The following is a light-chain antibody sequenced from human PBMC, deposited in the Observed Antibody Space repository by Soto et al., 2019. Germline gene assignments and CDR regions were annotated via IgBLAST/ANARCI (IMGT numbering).Light chain of an antibody. CDR1: QSISSW. J-gene: IGKJ2*01. V-gene: IGKV1-5*03. CDR3: QQYYSYPYT. Sequence: DIQMTQSPSTLSASVGDRVTITCRASQSISSWLAWYQQKPGKAPKLLIYKASSLESGVPSRFSGSGSGTDFTLTISCLQSEDFATYYCQQYYSYPYTFGQGTKVDIK. CDR2: KAS.